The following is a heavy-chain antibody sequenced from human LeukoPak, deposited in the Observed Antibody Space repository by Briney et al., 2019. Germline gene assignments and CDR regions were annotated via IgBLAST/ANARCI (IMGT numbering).Heavy chain of an antibody. V-gene: IGHV3-74*01. CDR3: VRSPDGSSYGDN. CDR1: GFTVGTYY. D-gene: IGHD3-10*01. CDR2: IKRDGTT. Sequence: PGGSLRLSCAASGFTVGTYYMHWVRQAPGKGLLWVSRIKRDGTTSYADSVMGRFTISRDDAKNTLSLRMNGLRAEDTGVYYCVRSPDGSSYGDNWGQGALVTVSS. J-gene: IGHJ4*02.